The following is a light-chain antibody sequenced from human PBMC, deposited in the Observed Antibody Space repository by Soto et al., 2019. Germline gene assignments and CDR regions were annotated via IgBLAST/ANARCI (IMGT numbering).Light chain of an antibody. J-gene: IGKJ3*01. CDR3: QKHDGVPQ. V-gene: IGKV1-33*01. Sequence: DIQVTQSPSSLSASVGDRVTITCQASQDITNHLNWYQHKPGKAPKLLICDSSDLETGVPSRFSGSGSGTYFTLTISSLQPEDIATCYCQKHDGVPQFGPGTRIDIK. CDR2: DSS. CDR1: QDITNH.